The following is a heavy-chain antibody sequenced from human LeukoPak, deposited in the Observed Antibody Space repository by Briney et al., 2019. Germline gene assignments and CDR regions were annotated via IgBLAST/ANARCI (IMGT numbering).Heavy chain of an antibody. CDR3: ARAPPSNAWLGYYFDY. CDR2: IYSGGST. D-gene: IGHD6-19*01. V-gene: IGHV3-53*01. J-gene: IGHJ4*02. CDR1: GGSVRSDSYY. Sequence: PSETLSLTCTVSGGSVRSDSYYWSWIRQPPGKGLEWVSVIYSGGSTYYADSVKGRFTISRDNSKNTLYLQMNSLRAEDTAVYYCARAPPSNAWLGYYFDYWGQGTLVTVSS.